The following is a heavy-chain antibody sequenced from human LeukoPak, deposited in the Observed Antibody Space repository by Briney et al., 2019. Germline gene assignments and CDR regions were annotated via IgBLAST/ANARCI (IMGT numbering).Heavy chain of an antibody. CDR3: ARAYSSSWYFNWFDP. CDR2: LYDSGST. J-gene: IGHJ5*02. V-gene: IGHV4-38-2*02. CDR1: GYSISTGYY. D-gene: IGHD6-13*01. Sequence: SETLSLTCTVSGYSISTGYYWGWIRPPPGKGLGWVGTLYDSGSTYYNPSLKSRVTISVDTSKNKFSLKLSSVTAADTAVYFCARAYSSSWYFNWFDPWGQGTLVTVSS.